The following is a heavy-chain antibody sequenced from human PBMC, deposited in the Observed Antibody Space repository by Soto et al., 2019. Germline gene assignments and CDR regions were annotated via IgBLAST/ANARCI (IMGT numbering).Heavy chain of an antibody. CDR1: GFTFSSYA. CDR3: ARLDYYDSSGYYYHDAFDI. D-gene: IGHD3-22*01. J-gene: IGHJ3*02. CDR2: ISYDGRNK. Sequence: GGSLRLSCAVSGFTFSSYAMHWVRQAPGKGLEWVAVISYDGRNKYYADSVKGRFTISRDNSKNTLYLQMNSLRAEDTAVYYCARLDYYDSSGYYYHDAFDIWGQGTMVTVSS. V-gene: IGHV3-30*04.